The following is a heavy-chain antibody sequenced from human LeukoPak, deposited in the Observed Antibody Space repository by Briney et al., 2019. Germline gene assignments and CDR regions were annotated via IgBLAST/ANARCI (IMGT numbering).Heavy chain of an antibody. J-gene: IGHJ4*02. D-gene: IGHD1-26*01. Sequence: GGSLRLSCAASGFPFSGYWMLWVRQAPGKGLVWVSRINIDGSGANYADSAKGRFTISRDNAKNTLHLQMNSLRAEDTAVYYCGSFGVMWEIDYWGQGTLVTVSS. CDR1: GFPFSGYW. CDR3: GSFGVMWEIDY. V-gene: IGHV3-74*01. CDR2: INIDGSGA.